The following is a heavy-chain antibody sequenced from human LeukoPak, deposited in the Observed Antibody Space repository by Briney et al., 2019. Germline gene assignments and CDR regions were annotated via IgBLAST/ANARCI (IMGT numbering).Heavy chain of an antibody. V-gene: IGHV5-51*01. D-gene: IGHD3-10*01. J-gene: IGHJ4*02. CDR1: GYIFTTYW. Sequence: GESLKISCKGSGYIFTTYWIGWVRQMPRKGLEWMGIIYPGDSDTRYSPSFQGQVTISADKSISTAYLQWSSLKASDTAMYYCARLFGTLNKSRYYFDYWGQGPWSPSPQ. CDR2: IYPGDSDT. CDR3: ARLFGTLNKSRYYFDY.